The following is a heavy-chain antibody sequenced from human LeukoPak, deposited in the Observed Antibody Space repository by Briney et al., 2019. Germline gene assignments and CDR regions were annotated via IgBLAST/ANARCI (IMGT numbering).Heavy chain of an antibody. Sequence: GGSLRLSCAASGFPFQDSGLSWVRQAPGKGLEWISGTNWNGDTTVYADSVKGRFTISRDNAKNSLYLQINSLRVEDTAVYYCAKVQMDDYGDYGNDYWGQGTLVTVSS. CDR3: AKVQMDDYGDYGNDY. V-gene: IGHV3-20*04. CDR2: TNWNGDTT. J-gene: IGHJ4*02. D-gene: IGHD4-17*01. CDR1: GFPFQDSG.